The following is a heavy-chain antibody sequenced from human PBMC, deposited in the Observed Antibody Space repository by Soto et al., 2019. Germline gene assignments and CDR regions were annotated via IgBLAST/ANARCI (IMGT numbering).Heavy chain of an antibody. Sequence: GGSLRLSCAASGFTFSTFSLHWVRQAPGKGLEWVAFVSSDGSYKHYADSVKGRFTISRENFKNTLYLQMSSLRDEDTAFYYCARSPFLECNWAQGTLVTVSS. V-gene: IGHV3-30-3*01. D-gene: IGHD3-3*02. J-gene: IGHJ4*02. CDR2: VSSDGSYK. CDR3: ARSPFLECN. CDR1: GFTFSTFS.